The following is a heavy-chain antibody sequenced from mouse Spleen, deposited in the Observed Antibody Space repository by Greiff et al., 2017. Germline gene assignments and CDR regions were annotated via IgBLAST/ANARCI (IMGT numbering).Heavy chain of an antibody. J-gene: IGHJ3*01. CDR2: IRNKANGYTT. V-gene: IGHV7-3*02. D-gene: IGHD4-1*01. CDR3: ARDTGTGFAY. CDR1: GFTFTDYY. Sequence: DVKLVESGGGLVQPGGSLRLSCATSGFTFTDYYMSWVRQPPGKALEWLGFIRNKANGYTTEYSASVKGRFTISRDNSQSILYLQMNTLRAEDSDTYYSARDTGTGFAYWGQGTLVTVSA.